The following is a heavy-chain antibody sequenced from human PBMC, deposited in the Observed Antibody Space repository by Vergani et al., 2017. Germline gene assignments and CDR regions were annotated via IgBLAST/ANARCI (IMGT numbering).Heavy chain of an antibody. V-gene: IGHV1-46*01. Sequence: QVQVVQSGAEVKKSGASVKVSCKTSGYTFSNYYMHWVRQAPGQGLEWMGIINPSGGHTNYAQKFQGRVTMTRDTSTSTVYMELSSLRSEDTAIYYCARVGAALVTGVGDYWGQGTLVTVSS. CDR3: ARVGAALVTGVGDY. CDR2: INPSGGHT. D-gene: IGHD5-18*01. J-gene: IGHJ4*02. CDR1: GYTFSNYY.